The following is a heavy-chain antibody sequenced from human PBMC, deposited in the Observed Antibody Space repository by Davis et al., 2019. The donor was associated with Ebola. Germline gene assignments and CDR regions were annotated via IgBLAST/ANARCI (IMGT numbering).Heavy chain of an antibody. CDR1: GYTFTSYG. J-gene: IGHJ6*03. V-gene: IGHV1-18*04. D-gene: IGHD6-19*01. CDR2: ISAYNGKT. Sequence: ASVKVSCKASGYTFTSYGISWVRQAPGQGLEWMGWISAYNGKTNYAQKLQGRVTMNTDTSTSTAYMELRSLRSDDTAVYYCARDVQWLDYYYYMDVWGKGTTVTVSS. CDR3: ARDVQWLDYYYYMDV.